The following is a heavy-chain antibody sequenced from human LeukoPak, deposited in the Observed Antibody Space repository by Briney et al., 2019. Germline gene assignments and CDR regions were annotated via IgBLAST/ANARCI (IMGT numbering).Heavy chain of an antibody. D-gene: IGHD4-17*01. CDR3: ARHSTRYGDYRAPFDP. V-gene: IGHV4-39*01. Sequence: PSETLSLTCTVSGGSISSSSYYWGWIRQPPGKGLDYIGSIYYSGTTYYSPSLKSRVTISVDTSKNQFSLKLSSVTAADTAVYHCARHSTRYGDYRAPFDPWGQGTLVTVSS. CDR2: IYYSGTT. J-gene: IGHJ5*02. CDR1: GGSISSSSYY.